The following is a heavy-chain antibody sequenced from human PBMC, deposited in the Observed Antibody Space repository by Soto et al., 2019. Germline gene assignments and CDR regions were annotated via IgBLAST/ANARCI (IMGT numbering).Heavy chain of an antibody. CDR1: GVTFSSSL. J-gene: IGHJ4*02. V-gene: IGHV3-74*01. CDR2: INSGASNT. D-gene: IGHD6-19*01. Sequence: SLRLSCAASGVTFSSSLMHWVRQAPGKGLVWVSRINSGASNTNYADSVKGRFTISRDNAKNTLYLQMDSLTAEDTAVYYCARGPSGWFGYDYWGQGTLVTVSS. CDR3: ARGPSGWFGYDY.